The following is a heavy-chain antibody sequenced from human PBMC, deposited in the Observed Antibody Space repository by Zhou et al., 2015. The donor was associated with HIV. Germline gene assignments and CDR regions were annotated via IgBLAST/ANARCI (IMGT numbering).Heavy chain of an antibody. D-gene: IGHD6-6*01. J-gene: IGHJ2*01. CDR2: INPSGGST. Sequence: QVQLVQSGAEVKKPGASVNVSCKASGYTFTSYYMHWVRQAPGQGLEWVGIINPSGGSTSYAQKFQGRVTVTRDTSTSTVYMELSSLRSEDTAVYYCARDRGGATRPGWRYFDLWGRGTLVTVSS. CDR1: GYTFTSYY. CDR3: ARDRGGATRPGWRYFDL. V-gene: IGHV1-46*01.